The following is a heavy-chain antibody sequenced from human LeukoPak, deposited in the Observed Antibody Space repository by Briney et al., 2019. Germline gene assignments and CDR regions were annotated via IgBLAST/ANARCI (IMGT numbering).Heavy chain of an antibody. Sequence: PGGSLRLSCAASGFTFSTSGTHWVRQAPGKGPEWVAVIWFDGSNKHYADSVKGRFSISRDNSENTLYLQMNSLRAEDTAVYYCARDPSYCSSTNCYVGSPLYYYYPMDVWGQGTTVTVSS. J-gene: IGHJ6*02. CDR1: GFTFSTSG. CDR2: IWFDGSNK. V-gene: IGHV3-33*01. D-gene: IGHD2-2*01. CDR3: ARDPSYCSSTNCYVGSPLYYYYPMDV.